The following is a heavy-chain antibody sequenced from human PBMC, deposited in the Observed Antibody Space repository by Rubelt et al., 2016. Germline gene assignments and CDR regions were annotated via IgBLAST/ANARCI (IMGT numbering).Heavy chain of an antibody. Sequence: QRFQGRVTITADKSTSTAYMELSSLRSEDTAVYYCAREVDIVVVPAAQNWYFDLWGRGTLVTVSS. CDR3: AREVDIVVVPAAQNWYFDL. J-gene: IGHJ2*01. D-gene: IGHD2-2*01. V-gene: IGHV1-69*04.